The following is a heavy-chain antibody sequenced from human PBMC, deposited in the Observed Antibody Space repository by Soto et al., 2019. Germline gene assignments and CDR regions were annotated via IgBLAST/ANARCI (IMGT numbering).Heavy chain of an antibody. J-gene: IGHJ4*02. CDR1: GYSFTSYW. Sequence: HGESLKISCKGSGYSFTSYWIGWVRQMPGKGLEWMGIIYPGDSDTRYSPSFQGQVTISADKSISTAYLQWSSLKASDTAMYYCARPGYCSSTSCYAFDYWGQGTLVTVSS. V-gene: IGHV5-51*01. D-gene: IGHD2-2*01. CDR2: IYPGDSDT. CDR3: ARPGYCSSTSCYAFDY.